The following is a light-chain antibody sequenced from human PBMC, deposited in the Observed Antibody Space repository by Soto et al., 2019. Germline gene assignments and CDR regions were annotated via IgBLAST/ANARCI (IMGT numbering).Light chain of an antibody. CDR3: QQYNSYSPYT. J-gene: IGKJ2*01. V-gene: IGKV1-5*01. CDR2: DAS. CDR1: QRISNW. Sequence: DIQMTQSPSTLSASVGDRVTITCRASQRISNWLAWYQQKPGKAPKLLIYDASSLESGVPSRFSGNGSGTEFTLTISSLQPDDFATYYCQQYNSYSPYTFGQGTKVEIK.